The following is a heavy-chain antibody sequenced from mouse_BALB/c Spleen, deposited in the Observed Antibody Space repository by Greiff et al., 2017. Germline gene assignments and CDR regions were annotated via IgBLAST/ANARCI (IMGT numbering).Heavy chain of an antibody. J-gene: IGHJ3*01. Sequence: EVKLVESGGGLVKPGGSLKLSCAASGFTFSSYAMSWVRQTPEKRLEWVASISSGGSTYYPDSVKGRFTISRDNARNILYLQMSSLRSEDTAMYYCARGEEVDWFAYWGQGTLVTVSA. CDR2: ISSGGST. V-gene: IGHV5-6-5*01. CDR1: GFTFSSYA. D-gene: IGHD1-3*01. CDR3: ARGEEVDWFAY.